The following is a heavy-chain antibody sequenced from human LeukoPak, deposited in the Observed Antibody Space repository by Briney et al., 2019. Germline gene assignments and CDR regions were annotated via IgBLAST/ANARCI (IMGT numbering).Heavy chain of an antibody. J-gene: IGHJ3*02. CDR3: VKVKEMSTIFDAVDI. D-gene: IGHD5-24*01. Sequence: GGSLRLSCSASGFNFSNYAMHWVRQAPGKRLEYVSGISSNGGNTLYVDSVKGRFTISRDNPKNTLHVQMSSLRAEDTAVYYCVKVKEMSTIFDAVDIWGQGTMVSVSS. V-gene: IGHV3-64*05. CDR1: GFNFSNYA. CDR2: ISSNGGNT.